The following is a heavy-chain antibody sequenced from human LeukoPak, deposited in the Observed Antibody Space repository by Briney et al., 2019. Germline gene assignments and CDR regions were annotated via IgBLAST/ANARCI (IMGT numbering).Heavy chain of an antibody. CDR1: GFTFSGYW. D-gene: IGHD6-13*01. CDR3: ARVNAAVADY. J-gene: IGHJ4*02. CDR2: IKHDGSER. Sequence: GGSLRLSCAASGFTFSGYWMIWVRQAPGKGLEWVANIKHDGSERNYLDSVKGRFTISRDDAKSSLCLQMNSLRAEDTAVYYCARVNAAVADYWGQGTLVTVSS. V-gene: IGHV3-7*01.